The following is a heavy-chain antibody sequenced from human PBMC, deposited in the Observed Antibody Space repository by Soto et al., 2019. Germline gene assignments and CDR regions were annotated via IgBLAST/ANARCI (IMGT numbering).Heavy chain of an antibody. D-gene: IGHD3-16*01. CDR1: GFTFSSYW. V-gene: IGHV3-7*01. Sequence: GGSLRLSCAASGFTFSSYWMSWVRQAPGKGLEWVANIKQDGSEKYYVDSVKGRFTISRDNAKNSLYLQMNSLRAEDTAVYYCARESPPGDFAFDIWGQGTMVTVSS. CDR3: ARESPPGDFAFDI. J-gene: IGHJ3*02. CDR2: IKQDGSEK.